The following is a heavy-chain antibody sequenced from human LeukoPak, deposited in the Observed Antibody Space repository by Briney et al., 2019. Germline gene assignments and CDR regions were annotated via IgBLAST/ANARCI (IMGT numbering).Heavy chain of an antibody. J-gene: IGHJ5*02. CDR2: IKQDGSEK. Sequence: GGSLRLSCAASGFTFTSYWMSWVRQAPGKGLEWVANIKQDGSEKYYVDSVKGRFTISRDNAKNSLYLQMNSLRAEDTAIYYCARSYLKMASASWGQGTLVAVSS. CDR3: ARSYLKMASAS. D-gene: IGHD3-10*01. V-gene: IGHV3-7*01. CDR1: GFTFTSYW.